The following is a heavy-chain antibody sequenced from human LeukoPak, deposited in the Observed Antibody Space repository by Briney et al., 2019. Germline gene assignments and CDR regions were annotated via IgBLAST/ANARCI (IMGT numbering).Heavy chain of an antibody. V-gene: IGHV4-59*12. Sequence: SETLSLTCTVSGGSISSYYWSWIRQPPGKGLEWIGSIYHSGSTYYNPSLKSRVTISVDTSRNQFSLKLSSVTAADTAVYYCAREQPGGSGLHYYYYMDVWGKGTTVTISS. CDR2: IYHSGST. CDR3: AREQPGGSGLHYYYYMDV. J-gene: IGHJ6*03. D-gene: IGHD3-10*01. CDR1: GGSISSYY.